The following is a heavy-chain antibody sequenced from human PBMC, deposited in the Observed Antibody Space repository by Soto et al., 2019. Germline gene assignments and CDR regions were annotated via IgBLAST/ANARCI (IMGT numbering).Heavy chain of an antibody. CDR2: IYSGGST. Sequence: GGSLRLSCAASGFTVSSNYMSWVRQAPGKGLEWVSVIYSGGSTYYADSVKGRFTISRDNSKNTLYLQMNSLRAEDTAVYYCARERWYSSSYVDYWGQGTLVTVSS. CDR1: GFTVSSNY. V-gene: IGHV3-66*01. J-gene: IGHJ4*02. D-gene: IGHD6-6*01. CDR3: ARERWYSSSYVDY.